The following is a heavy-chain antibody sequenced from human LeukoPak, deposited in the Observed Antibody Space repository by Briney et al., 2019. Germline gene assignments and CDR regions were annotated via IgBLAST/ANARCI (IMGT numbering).Heavy chain of an antibody. V-gene: IGHV2-5*02. CDR3: AHSVYDAFDI. Sequence: GPTLVNPTQTLTLTCTFSGLSLSTSGVGVGWIRQPPGKALEWLALNYWDDDKRSSPALKSRLTITKDTCKNQVGLTMTNMDPGDTATYYCAHSVYDAFDIWGQGTMVTVSS. CDR1: GLSLSTSGVG. D-gene: IGHD2-8*01. CDR2: NYWDDDK. J-gene: IGHJ3*02.